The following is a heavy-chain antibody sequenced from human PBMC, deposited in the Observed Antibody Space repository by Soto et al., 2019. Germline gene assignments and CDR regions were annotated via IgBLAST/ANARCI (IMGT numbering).Heavy chain of an antibody. Sequence: VASVKVSCKVSGYTLTELSMHWVRQAPGKGLEWMGGFDPEDGETIYAQKFQGRVTMTEDTSTDTAYMELSSLRSEDTAVYYCATGVFGLIRDYYYMDVWGKGTTVTV. CDR1: GYTLTELS. J-gene: IGHJ6*03. D-gene: IGHD3-3*01. V-gene: IGHV1-24*01. CDR3: ATGVFGLIRDYYYMDV. CDR2: FDPEDGET.